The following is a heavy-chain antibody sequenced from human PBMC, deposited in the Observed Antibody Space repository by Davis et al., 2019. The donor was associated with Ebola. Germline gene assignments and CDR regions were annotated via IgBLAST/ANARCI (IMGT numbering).Heavy chain of an antibody. J-gene: IGHJ4*02. CDR3: AKDRTTVGFDY. V-gene: IGHV3-11*05. CDR1: GFTFSDYY. CDR2: ISSSSSYT. D-gene: IGHD4-23*01. Sequence: GGSLRLSCAASGFTFSDYYMSWIRQAPGKGLEWVSYISSSSSYTNYADSVKGRFTISRDNSKNTLYLQMNSLRAEDTAVYYCAKDRTTVGFDYWGQGTLVTVSS.